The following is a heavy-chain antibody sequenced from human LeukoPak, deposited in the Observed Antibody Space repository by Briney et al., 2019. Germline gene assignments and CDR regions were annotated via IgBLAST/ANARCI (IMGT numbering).Heavy chain of an antibody. J-gene: IGHJ4*02. CDR1: GFTFSDYY. Sequence: GGSLRLSCAASGFTFSDYYMSWIRQAPGKGLEWLSYISGSGYTISYADSVKGRFTISRDNAKNSLYLQMSSLRVEDTAVYYCAKSTSPLGYCSGGRCFFDYWGQGTLVTASS. V-gene: IGHV3-11*04. D-gene: IGHD2-15*01. CDR3: AKSTSPLGYCSGGRCFFDY. CDR2: ISGSGYTI.